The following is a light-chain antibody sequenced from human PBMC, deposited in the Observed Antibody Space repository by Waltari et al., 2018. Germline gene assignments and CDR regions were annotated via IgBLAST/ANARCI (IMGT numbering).Light chain of an antibody. CDR3: QAWDSSTVV. Sequence: SYELTQPPSVSVSPEQTASITCSGDKLGDKYACWYQQKPGQSPVLAIYQDSKRPSGIPERFSGSNSGNTATLTISGTQAMDEADYYCQAWDSSTVVFGGGTKLTVL. CDR1: KLGDKY. J-gene: IGLJ2*01. CDR2: QDS. V-gene: IGLV3-1*01.